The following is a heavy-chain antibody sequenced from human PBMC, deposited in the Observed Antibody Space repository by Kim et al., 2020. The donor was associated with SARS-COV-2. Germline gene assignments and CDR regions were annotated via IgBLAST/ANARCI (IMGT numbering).Heavy chain of an antibody. CDR2: ISSSSSTI. V-gene: IGHV3-48*01. CDR3: ASLYGMDF. J-gene: IGHJ6*01. CDR1: GFTFSNYS. Sequence: GGSLRLSCAASGFTFSNYSMNWIRQAPGKGLEWVSYISSSSSTIYYADSVKGRFTISRDNAKNSLYLQMNSLRAEDTAVYYCASLYGMDFWCRGTTVSV.